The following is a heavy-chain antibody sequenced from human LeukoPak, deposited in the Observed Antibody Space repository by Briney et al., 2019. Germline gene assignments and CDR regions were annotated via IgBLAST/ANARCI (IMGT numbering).Heavy chain of an antibody. D-gene: IGHD1-26*01. CDR1: GLSISSYY. J-gene: IGHJ6*03. CDR3: ARVGSGSYYGYYYYYMDV. V-gene: IGHV4-59*01. Sequence: PSETLSLTRTVSGLSISSYYWSWLGPPPRKGLEWVGYIYYSGSTNYNPSLKSRVIISVDTSKNQFSLKLSSVTAADTAVYYCARVGSGSYYGYYYYYMDVWGKGTTVTVSS. CDR2: IYYSGST.